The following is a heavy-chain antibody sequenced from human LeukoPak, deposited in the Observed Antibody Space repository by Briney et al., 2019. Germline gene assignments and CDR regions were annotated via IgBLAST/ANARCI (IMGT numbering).Heavy chain of an antibody. CDR1: GFSVSSNY. D-gene: IGHD4-23*01. CDR2: IYSGGNT. J-gene: IGHJ5*02. Sequence: GGSLRLSCAASGFSVSSNYMTCVRQAPGKGPEWASVIYSGGNTHYADSVKGRFSISRDNSKNKVHLQMNSLRAEDTAVYYCARLVTGTTVINSGWFDPWGQGTLVTVSS. V-gene: IGHV3-66*04. CDR3: ARLVTGTTVINSGWFDP.